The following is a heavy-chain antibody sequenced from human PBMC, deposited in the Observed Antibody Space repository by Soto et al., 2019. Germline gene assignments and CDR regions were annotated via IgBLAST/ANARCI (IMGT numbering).Heavy chain of an antibody. V-gene: IGHV4-59*01. J-gene: IGHJ6*02. CDR3: ARGRLEGRGQYSFYYYGLDV. D-gene: IGHD1-1*01. Sequence: QVQLQESGPGLVKPSETLSLTCTVSGDSLSSYYWSWIRQPPGKGLEWIVYIYYSGSTNYNTSLESRVTIFLDTSKNQVSLKVSSLTAADTAVYFCARGRLEGRGQYSFYYYGLDVWGQGTTVTVSS. CDR1: GDSLSSYY. CDR2: IYYSGST.